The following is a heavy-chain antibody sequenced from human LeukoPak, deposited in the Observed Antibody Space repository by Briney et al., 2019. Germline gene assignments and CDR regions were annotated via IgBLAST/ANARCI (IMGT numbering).Heavy chain of an antibody. J-gene: IGHJ3*02. V-gene: IGHV3-48*01. CDR2: ISSSSSTI. D-gene: IGHD4-17*01. CDR3: ARDLEGTTVTTFWAFDI. Sequence: GGSLRLSCAASGFTFSSYEMNWVRQPPGKGLEWVSYISSSSSTIYYADSVKGRFTISRDNAKNSLYLQMNSLRAEDTAVYYCARDLEGTTVTTFWAFDIWGQGTMVTVSS. CDR1: GFTFSSYE.